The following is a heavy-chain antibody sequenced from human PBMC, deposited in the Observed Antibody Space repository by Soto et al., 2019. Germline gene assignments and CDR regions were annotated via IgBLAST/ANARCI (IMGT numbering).Heavy chain of an antibody. CDR3: ARKGVAFDY. D-gene: IGHD3-3*01. CDR2: ISTTSSSI. V-gene: IGHV3-48*02. J-gene: IGHJ4*02. Sequence: LXLSCAASAFTFSSYNMNWVRQAPVKGLEWISYISTTSSSIYYADSVKGRFTISRDNAKNSLFLQMNSLRDEDTAVYYCARKGVAFDYWGQGALVTVSS. CDR1: AFTFSSYN.